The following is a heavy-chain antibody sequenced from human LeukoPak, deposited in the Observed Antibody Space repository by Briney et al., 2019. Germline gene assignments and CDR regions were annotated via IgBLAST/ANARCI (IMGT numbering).Heavy chain of an antibody. J-gene: IGHJ6*04. CDR2: INWNGGST. CDR3: ARGRLVDRAAGV. Sequence: GGSLRLSCAASGFTFDDYGMSWVRQAPGKGLEWVSCINWNGGSTGYADSVKGRLTISRDNAKNSLYLQMNSLRAEDTALYYCARGRLVDRAAGVWGKGTTVTVSS. CDR1: GFTFDDYG. V-gene: IGHV3-20*04. D-gene: IGHD6-19*01.